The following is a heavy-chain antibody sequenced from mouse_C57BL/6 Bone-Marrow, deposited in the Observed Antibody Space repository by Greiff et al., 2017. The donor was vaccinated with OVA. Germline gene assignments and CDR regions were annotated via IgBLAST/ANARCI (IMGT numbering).Heavy chain of an antibody. CDR2: INPNNGGT. D-gene: IGHD2-3*01. CDR1: GYTFTDYY. J-gene: IGHJ1*03. Sequence: EVKLQQSGPELVKPGASVKISCKASGYTFTDYYMNWVKQSHGKSLEWIGDINPNNGGTSYNQKFKGKATLTVDKSSSTAYMELRSLTSEDSAVYYCARRDGYWYFDVWGTGTTVTVSS. CDR3: ARRDGYWYFDV. V-gene: IGHV1-26*01.